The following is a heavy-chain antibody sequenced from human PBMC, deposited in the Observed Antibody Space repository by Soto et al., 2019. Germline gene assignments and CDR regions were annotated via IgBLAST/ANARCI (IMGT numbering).Heavy chain of an antibody. V-gene: IGHV3-11*01. CDR3: ARDLPYNYYDSSGYWDY. J-gene: IGHJ4*02. Sequence: RLSCAASGFTFSDYYMSWIRQAPGKGLEWVSYISSSGSTIYYADSVKGRFTISRDNAKNSLYLQMNSLRAEDTAVYYCARDLPYNYYDSSGYWDYWGQGTLVTVSS. D-gene: IGHD3-22*01. CDR1: GFTFSDYY. CDR2: ISSSGSTI.